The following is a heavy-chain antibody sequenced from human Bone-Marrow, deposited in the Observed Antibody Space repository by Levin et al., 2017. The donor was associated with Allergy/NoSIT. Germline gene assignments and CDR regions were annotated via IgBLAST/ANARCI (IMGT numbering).Heavy chain of an antibody. D-gene: IGHD6-19*01. CDR2: IKQDGGEI. V-gene: IGHV3-7*04. CDR3: ARLGGSGWSRDY. Sequence: GGSLRLFCAASGFTFSSYWMSWVRQAPGKGLEWVADIKQDGGEIYYVDSVKGRFTISRDNAKNSLYLQMNSLRAEDTAVYYCARLGGSGWSRDYWGQGTLVTVSS. J-gene: IGHJ4*02. CDR1: GFTFSSYW.